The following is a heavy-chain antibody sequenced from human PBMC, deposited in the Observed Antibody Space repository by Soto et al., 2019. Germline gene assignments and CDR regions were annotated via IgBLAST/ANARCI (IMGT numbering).Heavy chain of an antibody. V-gene: IGHV5-51*01. CDR1: GYIFHNYW. CDR3: ARQRYSDS. J-gene: IGHJ4*02. D-gene: IGHD2-21*01. Sequence: PVESLKISCQAPGYIFHNYWIGWVRQMPWKGLEWLGIIYPGESNIRYNPSFQGQVTISADKSLSTTYLHWSSLKASDTAMYYCARQRYSDSWGKGNLVTVSS. CDR2: IYPGESNI.